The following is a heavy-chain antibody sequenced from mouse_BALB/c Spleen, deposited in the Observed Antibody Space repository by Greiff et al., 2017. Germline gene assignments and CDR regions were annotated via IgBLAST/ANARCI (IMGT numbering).Heavy chain of an antibody. J-gene: IGHJ3*01. Sequence: EVQGVESGGGLVKPGGSLKLSCAASGFTFSSYAMSWVRQSPEKRLEWVAEISSGGSYTYYPDTVTGRFTISRDNAKNTLYLEMSSLRSEDTAMYYCARDPNWDDSYWGQGTLVTVSA. CDR1: GFTFSSYA. CDR2: ISSGGSYT. V-gene: IGHV5-9-4*01. D-gene: IGHD4-1*01. CDR3: ARDPNWDDSY.